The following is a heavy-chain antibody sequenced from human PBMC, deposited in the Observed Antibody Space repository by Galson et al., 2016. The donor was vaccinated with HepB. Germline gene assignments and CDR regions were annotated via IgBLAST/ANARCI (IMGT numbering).Heavy chain of an antibody. D-gene: IGHD3-3*01. V-gene: IGHV3-33*01. J-gene: IGHJ5*02. Sequence: SLRLSCAASGFTFSRYGMHWVRQAPGKGLEWVAVILYDGSKKYYADYVKGRFTISRDNSKNTLYLQMNSLRAEDTAVYYCARGSFTIFGVTPNWFDPWGQGTLVTVSS. CDR3: ARGSFTIFGVTPNWFDP. CDR1: GFTFSRYG. CDR2: ILYDGSKK.